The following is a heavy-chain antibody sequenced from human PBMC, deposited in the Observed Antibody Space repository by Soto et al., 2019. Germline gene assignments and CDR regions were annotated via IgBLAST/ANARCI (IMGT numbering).Heavy chain of an antibody. CDR1: GFTFSDFA. D-gene: IGHD3-10*01. Sequence: EVQVLESGGGLVQPGGSLRLSCAATGFTFSDFAMSWVRQAPGKGLEWVSRIYGGGNGPHYADSVKGRVTISRDNSKNTLYLQMNSLRAEDTAVYYWAKMEGTDAGAYSFDYWGQGTLVTVSS. V-gene: IGHV3-23*01. J-gene: IGHJ4*02. CDR3: AKMEGTDAGAYSFDY. CDR2: IYGGGNGP.